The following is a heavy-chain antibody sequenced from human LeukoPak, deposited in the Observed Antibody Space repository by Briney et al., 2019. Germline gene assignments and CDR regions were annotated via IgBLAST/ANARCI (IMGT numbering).Heavy chain of an antibody. D-gene: IGHD6-13*01. CDR1: GFSLTSSGVA. V-gene: IGHV2-5*02. Sequence: SGPTLVKATQTLTLTCTFSGFSLTSSGVAVGWIRQPPGKALEWLALIYWDDDKRYSPSLKSRLAITKDTSKNQVVLTMSNMDPVDTATYYCAHRLGPIAAAGSGAFDIWGQGTLVTVSS. J-gene: IGHJ3*02. CDR3: AHRLGPIAAAGSGAFDI. CDR2: IYWDDDK.